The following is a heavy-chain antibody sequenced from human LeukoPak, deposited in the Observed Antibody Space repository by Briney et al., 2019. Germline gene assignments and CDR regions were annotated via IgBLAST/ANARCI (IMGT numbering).Heavy chain of an antibody. CDR1: GFTFSSDW. Sequence: PGGSLRLSCAASGFTFSSDWMHWVRQAPGKGLVWVSRISGDGSSKTYADSVKGRFTISRDNAKNTLYLQMNSLRAEDTAVYYCARVNYGGNFDYWGQGTLVTVSS. CDR3: ARVNYGGNFDY. D-gene: IGHD4-23*01. CDR2: ISGDGSSK. V-gene: IGHV3-74*01. J-gene: IGHJ4*02.